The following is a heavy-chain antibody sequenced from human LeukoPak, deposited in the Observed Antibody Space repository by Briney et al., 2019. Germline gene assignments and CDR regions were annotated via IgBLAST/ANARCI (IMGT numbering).Heavy chain of an antibody. CDR3: ARGDSGSYSDYYYYMDV. CDR2: INSDGSST. V-gene: IGHV3-74*01. J-gene: IGHJ6*03. CDR1: GFTFSSYW. Sequence: GGSLRLSCAASGFTFSSYWMHWVRQAPGKGLVWVSRINSDGSSTSYADSVKGRFTISRDNAKNTLYLQMNSLRAEDTAVYYCARGDSGSYSDYYYYMDVWGKGTTVTVSS. D-gene: IGHD1-26*01.